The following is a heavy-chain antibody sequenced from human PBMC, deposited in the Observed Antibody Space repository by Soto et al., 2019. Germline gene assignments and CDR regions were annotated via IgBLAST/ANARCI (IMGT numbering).Heavy chain of an antibody. Sequence: SETLSLTCSVSGDSISRNGYFWTWIRQHPGKGLEWIGYIYYDGRSYYTPSLKSRVIISVDTSKNQFSLNLTAVTAADTAVYYCARGTMLRGPGYYYAMDVWGQGTTVTVSS. CDR3: ARGTMLRGPGYYYAMDV. CDR1: GDSISRNGYF. V-gene: IGHV4-31*03. D-gene: IGHD3-10*01. CDR2: IYYDGRS. J-gene: IGHJ6*02.